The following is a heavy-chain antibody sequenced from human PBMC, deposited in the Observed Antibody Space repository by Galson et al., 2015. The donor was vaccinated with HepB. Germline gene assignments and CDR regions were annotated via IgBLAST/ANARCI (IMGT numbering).Heavy chain of an antibody. V-gene: IGHV3-15*01. J-gene: IGHJ6*03. CDR2: IKSKTDGGTT. Sequence: SLRLSCAASGFTFSNAWMSWVRQAPGKGLEWVGRIKSKTDGGTTDYAAPVKGRFTISRDDSKNTLYLQMNSLKTEDTAVYYCTTVEGVYSSSWTIDYYYYMDVWGKGTTVTVSS. D-gene: IGHD6-13*01. CDR1: GFTFSNAW. CDR3: TTVEGVYSSSWTIDYYYYMDV.